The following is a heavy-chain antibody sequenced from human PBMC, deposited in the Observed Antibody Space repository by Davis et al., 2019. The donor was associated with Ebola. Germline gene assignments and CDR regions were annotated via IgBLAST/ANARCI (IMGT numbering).Heavy chain of an antibody. Sequence: AASVKVSCKASGYTFTTYDIHWVRQATGQGLEWMGWMNPNSGNTGYAQKFQGRVTMTRSTSISTAYMELSSLRSEDTAVYYCARGGYFDWLTRWHYYGMDVWGQGTTVTVSS. V-gene: IGHV1-8*01. CDR2: MNPNSGNT. J-gene: IGHJ6*02. CDR3: ARGGYFDWLTRWHYYGMDV. CDR1: GYTFTTYD. D-gene: IGHD3-9*01.